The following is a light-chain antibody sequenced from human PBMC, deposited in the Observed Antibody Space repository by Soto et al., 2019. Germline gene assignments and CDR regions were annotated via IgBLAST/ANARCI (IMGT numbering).Light chain of an antibody. CDR1: TSNIGSNY. CDR3: SSFESRTTLV. V-gene: IGLV1-47*01. CDR2: RNN. J-gene: IGLJ1*01. Sequence: QSVLTQPPSASGTPGQGVTISCSGSTSNIGSNYVYWYQQLPGTAPKLLIYRNNQRPSGVPDRFSGSKSGNTASLTISGLQAEDEADYYCSSFESRTTLVFGTGTKVTVL.